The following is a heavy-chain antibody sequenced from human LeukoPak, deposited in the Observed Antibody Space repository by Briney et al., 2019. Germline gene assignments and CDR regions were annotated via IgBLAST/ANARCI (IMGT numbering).Heavy chain of an antibody. CDR2: IDQDGSEK. CDR1: GFTFSSYW. V-gene: IGHV3-7*01. D-gene: IGHD6-13*01. J-gene: IGHJ4*02. CDR3: ARSGPGIAAAGPEEPN. Sequence: PGGSLRLSCAASGFTFSSYWMSWVRQVPGKGLEWVANIDQDGSEKYYVDSVKGRFTISRDNAKNSLYLQMNSPRAEDTAVYYCARSGPGIAAAGPEEPNWGQGTLVTVSS.